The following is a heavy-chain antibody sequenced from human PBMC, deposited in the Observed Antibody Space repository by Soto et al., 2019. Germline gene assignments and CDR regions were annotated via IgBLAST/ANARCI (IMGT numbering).Heavy chain of an antibody. J-gene: IGHJ4*02. D-gene: IGHD3-10*01. CDR3: ASSGVPLWY. CDR1: GFTFSSYG. CDR2: ISYDGSNK. V-gene: IGHV3-30*03. Sequence: GGSLRLSCAASGFTFSSYGMHWVRQAPGKGLEWVAVISYDGSNKYYADSVKGRFTISRDNSKNTLYPQMNSLRAEDTAVYYCASSGVPLWYWGQGTLVTVSS.